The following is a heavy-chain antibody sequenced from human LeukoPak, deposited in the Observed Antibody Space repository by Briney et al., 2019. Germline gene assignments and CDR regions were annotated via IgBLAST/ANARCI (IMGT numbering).Heavy chain of an antibody. J-gene: IGHJ4*02. CDR1: GYTFTSYG. CDR2: ISAYNGNT. Sequence: GASVKVSCKASGYTFTSYGISWVRQAPGQGLEWMGWISAYNGNTNYAQKLQGRVTMTTDTSTSTAYMELRSLRSDDTAVYYCARDRPGYYDFWSGDPTLDYWGQGTLVTVSS. V-gene: IGHV1-18*01. CDR3: ARDRPGYYDFWSGDPTLDY. D-gene: IGHD3-3*01.